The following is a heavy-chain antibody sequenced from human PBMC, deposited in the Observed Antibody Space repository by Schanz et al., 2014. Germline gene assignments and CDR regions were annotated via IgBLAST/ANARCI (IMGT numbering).Heavy chain of an antibody. V-gene: IGHV3-30*18. Sequence: QIQLVESGGGVVQPGTSLRLSCTISGFSFSRYGMHWVRQAPGKGLEWVAVISSDETVTYYVDSVKGRFAISRDNSKNTHYLQMSSLKTEDTAADYCAKIGYGGLLNYYIDHWGQGTLVTVSS. D-gene: IGHD3-16*01. CDR3: AKIGYGGLLNYYIDH. CDR1: GFSFSRYG. J-gene: IGHJ4*02. CDR2: ISSDETVT.